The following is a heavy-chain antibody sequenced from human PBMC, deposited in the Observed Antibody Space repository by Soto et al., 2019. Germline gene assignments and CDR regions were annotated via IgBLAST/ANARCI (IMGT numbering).Heavy chain of an antibody. J-gene: IGHJ4*02. V-gene: IGHV4-59*08. Sequence: SETLSLTCTVSGGSISSYYWSWIRQPPGKGLEWIGCVYYSGSTYYNPSLESRVTISVDTSKNQFSLKLMSLSAADTAVYYCGRLEGLATISYYFHYWGQGALVTAPQ. CDR2: VYYSGST. D-gene: IGHD3-9*01. CDR3: GRLEGLATISYYFHY. CDR1: GGSISSYY.